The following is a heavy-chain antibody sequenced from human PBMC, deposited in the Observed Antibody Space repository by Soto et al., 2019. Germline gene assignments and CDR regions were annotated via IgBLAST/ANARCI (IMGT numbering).Heavy chain of an antibody. J-gene: IGHJ4*02. CDR1: GYTFTVYY. CDR2: INPKSGGT. Sequence: QVQLVQSGAEVKKPGASVNVSCKASGYTFTVYYMHWVRQAPGQGLEWMGWINPKSGGTMYPQKVQGRVTMTWDTSISTAYMARTRLRSDDTAVYDCARDLAKGGGSAGFDYWGQGTLVTVSS. D-gene: IGHD1-26*01. CDR3: ARDLAKGGGSAGFDY. V-gene: IGHV1-2*02.